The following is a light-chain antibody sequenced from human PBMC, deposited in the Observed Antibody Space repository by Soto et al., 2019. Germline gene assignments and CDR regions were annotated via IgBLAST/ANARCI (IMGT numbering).Light chain of an antibody. CDR1: ELGDKY. J-gene: IGLJ2*01. Sequence: SYELTQPPSVSVSPGQTASITCSGDELGDKYACWYQQKPGQSTVLVIYQDSKRPSGIPERFSCSNSGNTATLTISGTQAMDEADYYCQAWDSSTVVFGGGTKLTVL. V-gene: IGLV3-1*01. CDR3: QAWDSSTVV. CDR2: QDS.